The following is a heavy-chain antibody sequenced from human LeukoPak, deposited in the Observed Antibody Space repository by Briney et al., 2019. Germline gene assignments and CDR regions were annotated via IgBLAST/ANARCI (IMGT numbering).Heavy chain of an antibody. CDR2: INPNSGGT. J-gene: IGHJ4*02. CDR3: ARGTARGSSGWYDY. Sequence: GASVKVSCKASGYTFTGYYMHWVRQAPGQGLEWMGWINPNSGGTNYAQKFQGRVTMTRDTSISTAYMELSRLRSDDTAVYYCARGTARGSSGWYDYWGQGTLVTDSS. V-gene: IGHV1-2*02. CDR1: GYTFTGYY. D-gene: IGHD6-19*01.